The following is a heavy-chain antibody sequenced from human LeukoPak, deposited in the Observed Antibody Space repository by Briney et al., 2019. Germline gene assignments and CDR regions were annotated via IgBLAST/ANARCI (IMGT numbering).Heavy chain of an antibody. CDR2: IRYDGSNK. CDR1: GFTFSSYG. V-gene: IGHV3-30*02. Sequence: PGGSLRLSCAASGFTFSSYGMHWVRQAPGKGLEWVAFIRYDGSNKYYADSVKGRFTISRDNSKNTLYLQMNSLRPEDTAVYYCAKVYCSGGSCYGTGNYYYMDVWGKGTTVTISS. CDR3: AKVYCSGGSCYGTGNYYYMDV. J-gene: IGHJ6*03. D-gene: IGHD2-15*01.